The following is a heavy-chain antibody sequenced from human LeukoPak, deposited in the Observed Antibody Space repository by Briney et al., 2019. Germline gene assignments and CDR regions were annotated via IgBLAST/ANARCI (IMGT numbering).Heavy chain of an antibody. Sequence: PGGSLRLSCAASGFTFNTYAMSWVRQAPGKGPEWVSGISASGGSTYYADSVKGRFTISRDNSKITLYLQMNSLRDEDTAVYYCARTPHPYGDYVRTWFDPWGQGTLVTVSS. CDR2: ISASGGST. CDR3: ARTPHPYGDYVRTWFDP. J-gene: IGHJ5*02. V-gene: IGHV3-23*01. D-gene: IGHD4-17*01. CDR1: GFTFNTYA.